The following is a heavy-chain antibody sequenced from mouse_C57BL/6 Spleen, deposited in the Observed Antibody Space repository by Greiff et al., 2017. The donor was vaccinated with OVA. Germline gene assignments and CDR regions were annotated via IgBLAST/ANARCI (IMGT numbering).Heavy chain of an antibody. CDR2: IYPGDGDT. Sequence: VQLQQSGAELVKPGASVKISRKASGYAFSSYWMNWVKQRPGKGPEWSGQIYPGDGDTNYNGKFKGKATLTADKSSSTAYMQLSSLTSEDSAVYFCALITTVVARGYAMDYWGQGTSVTVSS. D-gene: IGHD1-1*01. CDR1: GYAFSSYW. CDR3: ALITTVVARGYAMDY. V-gene: IGHV1-80*01. J-gene: IGHJ4*01.